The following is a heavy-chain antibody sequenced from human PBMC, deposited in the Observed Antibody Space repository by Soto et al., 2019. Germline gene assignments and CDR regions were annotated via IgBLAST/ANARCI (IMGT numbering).Heavy chain of an antibody. J-gene: IGHJ4*02. D-gene: IGHD6-13*01. CDR3: ARIAAGGTRALDS. Sequence: GGSLRLSCVGSGFTFRGYWMHWVRQAPGKGLVWVSRIDSDGTSTTYADFVKGRFTISRDNAKNMLSLQMNGLTAEDTAVYYCARIAAGGTRALDSWGQGTLVTVSS. CDR1: GFTFRGYW. V-gene: IGHV3-74*03. CDR2: IDSDGTST.